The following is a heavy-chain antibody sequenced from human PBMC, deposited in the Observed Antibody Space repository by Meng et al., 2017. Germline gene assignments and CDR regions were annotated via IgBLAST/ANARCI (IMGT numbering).Heavy chain of an antibody. Sequence: TFSSYAMSWVRQAPGKGLEWIGSIYYSGSTYYNPSLKSRVTISVDTSKNQFSLKLSSVTAADTAVYYCARATYYYDSSGYYYYFDYWGQGTLVTVSS. CDR1: TFSSYA. CDR3: ARATYYYDSSGYYYYFDY. J-gene: IGHJ4*02. CDR2: IYYSGST. D-gene: IGHD3-22*01. V-gene: IGHV4-39*07.